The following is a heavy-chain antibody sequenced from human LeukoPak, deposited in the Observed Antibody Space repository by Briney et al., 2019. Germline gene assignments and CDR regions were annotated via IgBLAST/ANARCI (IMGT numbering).Heavy chain of an antibody. Sequence: PGGSLGLSCAASGFTFSSYAMHWVRQAPGKGLEWVAVISYDGSNKYYADSMKGRFTISRDNSKNTLYLQMNSLRAEDTAVYYCARDRERITMIVVVSGRGSFDAFDIWGQGTMVTVSS. CDR1: GFTFSSYA. J-gene: IGHJ3*02. CDR2: ISYDGSNK. D-gene: IGHD3-22*01. V-gene: IGHV3-30-3*01. CDR3: ARDRERITMIVVVSGRGSFDAFDI.